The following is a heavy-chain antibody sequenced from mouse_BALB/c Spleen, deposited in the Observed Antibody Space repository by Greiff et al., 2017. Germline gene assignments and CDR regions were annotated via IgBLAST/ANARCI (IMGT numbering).Heavy chain of an antibody. CDR3: ARRGYYGSSYDYFDY. CDR2: IYPGDGDT. J-gene: IGHJ2*01. CDR1: GYAFSSYW. D-gene: IGHD1-1*01. Sequence: VQLQQSGAELVRPGSSVKISCKASGYAFSSYWMNWVKQRPGQGLEWIGQIYPGDGDTNYNGKFKGKATLTADKSSSTAYMQLSSLTSEDSAVYFCARRGYYGSSYDYFDYWGQGTTLTVSS. V-gene: IGHV1-80*01.